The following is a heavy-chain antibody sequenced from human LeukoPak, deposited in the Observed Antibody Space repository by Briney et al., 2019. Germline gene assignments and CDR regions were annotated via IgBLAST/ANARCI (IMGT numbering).Heavy chain of an antibody. Sequence: SETLSLTCAVYGGSFSGYYWSWIRQPPGKGLEWIGEINHSGSTNYNPSLKSRVTISVGTSKNQFSLKLSSVTAADTAVYYCARGNLGDYDFWSGYLRDWGQGTLVTVSS. J-gene: IGHJ4*02. CDR1: GGSFSGYY. V-gene: IGHV4-34*01. D-gene: IGHD3-3*01. CDR3: ARGNLGDYDFWSGYLRD. CDR2: INHSGST.